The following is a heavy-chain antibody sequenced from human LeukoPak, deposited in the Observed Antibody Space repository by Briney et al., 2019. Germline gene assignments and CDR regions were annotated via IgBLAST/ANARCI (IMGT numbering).Heavy chain of an antibody. D-gene: IGHD3-10*01. J-gene: IGHJ4*02. CDR3: ARNYGSGSSVVGY. V-gene: IGHV3-21*01. CDR2: ISSSSSYI. Sequence: KAGGSLRLSCAASGFTFSSYSMNWVRQAPGKGLEWVSSISSSSSYIYYADSVKGRFTLSRDNAKNSLYLQMNSLRAEDTAVYYCARNYGSGSSVVGYWGQGTLVTVSS. CDR1: GFTFSSYS.